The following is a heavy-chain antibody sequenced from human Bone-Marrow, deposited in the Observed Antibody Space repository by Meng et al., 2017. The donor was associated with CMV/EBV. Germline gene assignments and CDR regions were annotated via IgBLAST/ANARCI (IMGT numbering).Heavy chain of an antibody. CDR2: ISSSSSYI. D-gene: IGHD2-2*01. Sequence: GSQMVSCAASGLPFSSYSMYWVRQAPGEGLEWVSSISSSSSYIYYADSVKGRFTISRDNAKNSLFLQMNSLRAEDTAVYYCAKAYCSSTSCYSPYYGMAVWGQGTTVTFSS. CDR1: GLPFSSYS. CDR3: AKAYCSSTSCYSPYYGMAV. V-gene: IGHV3-21*01. J-gene: IGHJ6*02.